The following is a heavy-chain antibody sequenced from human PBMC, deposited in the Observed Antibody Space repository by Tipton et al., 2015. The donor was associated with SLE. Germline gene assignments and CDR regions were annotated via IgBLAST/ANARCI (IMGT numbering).Heavy chain of an antibody. Sequence: QSGPEVKKPGASVKVSCKASGYTFTSYDINWVRRATGQGLEWMGWMNPNSGNTGYAQKFQGRVTMTRNTSISTAYMELSSLRSEDTAVYYCARPGSGYVDFQHWGQGTLVTVSS. CDR3: ARPGSGYVDFQH. CDR2: MNPNSGNT. J-gene: IGHJ1*01. V-gene: IGHV1-8*01. CDR1: GYTFTSYD. D-gene: IGHD5-12*01.